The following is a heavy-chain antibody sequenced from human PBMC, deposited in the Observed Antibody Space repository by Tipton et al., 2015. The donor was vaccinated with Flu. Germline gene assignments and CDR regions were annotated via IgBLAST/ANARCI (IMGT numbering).Heavy chain of an antibody. CDR3: AIDLVVRGVTLTSYFAY. CDR1: GGSFDLFW. J-gene: IGHJ4*02. CDR2: VYSNGST. Sequence: TLSLTCTVSGGSFDLFWWSWIRQSPGKGLQWIGHVYSNGSTKYYLSLKSRITISLEKSKKQFSLSLSSVTAADTAVYYCAIDLVVRGVTLTSYFAYWGQGALVTVSS. V-gene: IGHV4-59*01. D-gene: IGHD3-10*01.